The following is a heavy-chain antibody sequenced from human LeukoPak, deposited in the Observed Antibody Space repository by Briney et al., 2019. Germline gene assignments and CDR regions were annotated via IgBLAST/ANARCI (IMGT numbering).Heavy chain of an antibody. Sequence: SETLSLTCAVYGGSFSGYYWSWIRQPPGEGLEWIGEINHSGSTNYNPSLKSRVTISVDTSKNQFSLRLNSVTAADTAVYYCARHGGSYTFDLWGQGVLVTVSS. J-gene: IGHJ4*02. CDR3: ARHGGSYTFDL. CDR1: GGSFSGYY. CDR2: INHSGST. D-gene: IGHD1-26*01. V-gene: IGHV4-34*01.